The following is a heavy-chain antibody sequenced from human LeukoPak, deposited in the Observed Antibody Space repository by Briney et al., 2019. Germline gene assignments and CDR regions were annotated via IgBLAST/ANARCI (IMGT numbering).Heavy chain of an antibody. V-gene: IGHV1-46*01. J-gene: IGHJ4*02. D-gene: IGHD3-3*01. CDR1: GYTFTNYY. CDR3: AIEITIFGVVIQHYFDY. Sequence: ASVKVSCKASGYTFTNYYIHWVRQAPGQGLEWVGIINPGGGSTNYAQKFQGRVTITADESTSTAYMELSSLRSEDTAVYYCAIEITIFGVVIQHYFDYWGQGTLVTVSS. CDR2: INPGGGST.